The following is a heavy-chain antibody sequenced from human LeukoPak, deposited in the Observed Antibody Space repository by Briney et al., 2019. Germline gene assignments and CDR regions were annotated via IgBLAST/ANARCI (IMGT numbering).Heavy chain of an antibody. Sequence: GGSLRLSCAASGSTFSSNWMTWVRQAPGKGLERVANIKEDGSETYYVDSVKGRFTISRDNAKNSLYLQMNSLRAEDTAVYYCARDQGWQQFDYWGQGTLVTVSS. CDR2: IKEDGSET. CDR1: GSTFSSNW. CDR3: ARDQGWQQFDY. V-gene: IGHV3-7*05. D-gene: IGHD4-23*01. J-gene: IGHJ4*02.